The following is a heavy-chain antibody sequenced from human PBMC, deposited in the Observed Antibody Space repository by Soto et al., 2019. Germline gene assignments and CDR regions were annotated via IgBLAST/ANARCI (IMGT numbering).Heavy chain of an antibody. CDR2: IYYSGST. D-gene: IGHD6-19*01. V-gene: IGHV4-39*01. Sequence: SETLSLTCTVSGGSISSSSYYWGWIRQPPGKGLEWIGSIYYSGSTYYNPSLKSRVTISVDTSKNQFSLKLSSVTAADTAVYYCARRQRVRGWYRAFDMWGQGTMVTVSS. J-gene: IGHJ3*02. CDR3: ARRQRVRGWYRAFDM. CDR1: GGSISSSSYY.